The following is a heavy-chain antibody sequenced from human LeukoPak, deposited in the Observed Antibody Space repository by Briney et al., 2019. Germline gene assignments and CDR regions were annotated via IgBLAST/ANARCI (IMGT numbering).Heavy chain of an antibody. Sequence: GESLKISFQGSGYRFTSYWIGWVRPMPGKGLEWMGIIYPGDSDTRYSPSFQGQVTISADKSISTAYLQWSSLKASDTAMYYCASTRQEDYYYYGMDVWGQGTTVTVSS. CDR1: GYRFTSYW. CDR2: IYPGDSDT. V-gene: IGHV5-51*01. J-gene: IGHJ6*02. CDR3: ASTRQEDYYYYGMDV.